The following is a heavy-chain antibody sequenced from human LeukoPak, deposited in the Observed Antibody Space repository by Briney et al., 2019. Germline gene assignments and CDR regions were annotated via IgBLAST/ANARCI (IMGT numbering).Heavy chain of an antibody. CDR3: AKDRDSSTWSFFDF. CDR2: GSHDGRNK. V-gene: IGHV3-30*18. CDR1: GFIFRNYA. Sequence: GRSLRLSCVASGFIFRNYAMHWVRQAPGKGLEWVAVGSHDGRNKIYGDSVKGRFTISRDNSKNTVYLQMDSLRPEDTAVYYCAKDRDSSTWSFFDFWGQGTLVTVSS. J-gene: IGHJ4*02. D-gene: IGHD6-13*01.